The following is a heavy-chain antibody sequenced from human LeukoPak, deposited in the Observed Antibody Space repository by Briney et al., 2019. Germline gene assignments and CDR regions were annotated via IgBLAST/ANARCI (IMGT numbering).Heavy chain of an antibody. V-gene: IGHV4-61*02. Sequence: TSETLSLTCTVSGDSISSGDYYWSWIRQPAGKGLEWIGRISSSGSTNYNPSLKSRVTISVDTSKNQFSLKLSSVTAADTAVYYCARTGYCSGGSCYTDAFDIWGQGTMVTVSS. CDR1: GDSISSGDYY. CDR3: ARTGYCSGGSCYTDAFDI. CDR2: ISSSGST. J-gene: IGHJ3*02. D-gene: IGHD2-15*01.